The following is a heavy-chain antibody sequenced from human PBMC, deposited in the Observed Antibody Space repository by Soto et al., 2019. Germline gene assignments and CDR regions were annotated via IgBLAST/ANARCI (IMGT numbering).Heavy chain of an antibody. Sequence: SETLSLTCTVSGGSISSGDYYWSWIRQPPGKGLEWIGYIYYSGSTYYNPSLKSRVTISVDTSKNQFSLKLSSVTAADTAVYYCARVCREQQLNWFDPWGQGTLVTVSS. V-gene: IGHV4-30-4*01. CDR3: ARVCREQQLNWFDP. CDR1: GGSISSGDYY. J-gene: IGHJ5*02. D-gene: IGHD6-13*01. CDR2: IYYSGST.